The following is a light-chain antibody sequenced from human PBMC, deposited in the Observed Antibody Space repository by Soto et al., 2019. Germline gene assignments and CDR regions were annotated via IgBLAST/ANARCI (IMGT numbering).Light chain of an antibody. CDR1: QTVHSSF. V-gene: IGKV3-20*01. J-gene: IGKJ2*01. CDR3: QQHGGSPPYT. CDR2: GTS. Sequence: EVVLTQSPGTLSLSPGDRATVSCRASQTVHSSFFAWYQQKGGQAPRLLIYGTSNRVAGIPDRFSGHGSETDFTLTIDGLEPEDFAMYFCQQHGGSPPYTFGRGTRVEI.